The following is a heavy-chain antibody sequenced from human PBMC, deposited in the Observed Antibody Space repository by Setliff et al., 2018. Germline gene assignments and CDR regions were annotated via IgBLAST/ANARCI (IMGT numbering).Heavy chain of an antibody. Sequence: GASVKVSCKASGGTFSSYAIDWVRQAPGQGLEWMGGIIPYNGKTEHAQMFQGRVTMATDRTTNTAYMELRSLKSDDTAVYYCARGSRSWGPRDYYYMDVWGQGTTVTVSS. CDR1: GGTFSSYA. CDR2: IIPYNGKT. D-gene: IGHD2-2*01. CDR3: ARGSRSWGPRDYYYMDV. V-gene: IGHV1-18*01. J-gene: IGHJ6*03.